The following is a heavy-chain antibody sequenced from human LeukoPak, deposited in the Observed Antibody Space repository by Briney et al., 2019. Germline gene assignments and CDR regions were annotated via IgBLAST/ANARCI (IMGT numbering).Heavy chain of an antibody. V-gene: IGHV4-59*04. CDR2: IYYSGST. Sequence: SETLSLTCTVSGGSISSYYWSWIRQPPGKGLEWIGSIYYSGSTNYNPSLKRRVTMSVDTSKNQLSLKLSSVTAADTAVYYCARQAIVVVTTSPFFDPWGQGTLVTVSS. J-gene: IGHJ5*02. D-gene: IGHD2-2*01. CDR1: GGSISSYY. CDR3: ARQAIVVVTTSPFFDP.